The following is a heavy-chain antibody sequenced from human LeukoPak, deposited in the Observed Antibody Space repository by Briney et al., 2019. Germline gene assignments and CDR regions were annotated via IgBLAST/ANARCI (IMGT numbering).Heavy chain of an antibody. CDR2: ISGSGGST. CDR1: GFTFSIYA. V-gene: IGHV3-23*01. D-gene: IGHD6-13*01. CDR3: AKGYSSPHDYYFDY. Sequence: GGSLRLSCAASGFTFSIYAMSWVRQAPGKGLEWVSAISGSGGSTYYADSVKGRFTISRDNSKNTLYLQMNSLRAEDTAVYYCAKGYSSPHDYYFDYWGQGTLVTVSS. J-gene: IGHJ4*02.